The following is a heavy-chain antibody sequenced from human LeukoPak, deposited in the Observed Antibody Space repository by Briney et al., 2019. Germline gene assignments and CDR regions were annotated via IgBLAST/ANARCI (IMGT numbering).Heavy chain of an antibody. J-gene: IGHJ6*02. Sequence: GASVKVSCKASGYTFTGYYMQWVRQAPGQGLEWMGWINPNSGGTNYAQKFQGRVTMTRDTSISTAYMELSRLRSDDTAVYFCARDHCVSSGCYEDYYYGMDVWCRGTTVTVSS. V-gene: IGHV1-2*02. D-gene: IGHD6-25*01. CDR3: ARDHCVSSGCYEDYYYGMDV. CDR1: GYTFTGYY. CDR2: INPNSGGT.